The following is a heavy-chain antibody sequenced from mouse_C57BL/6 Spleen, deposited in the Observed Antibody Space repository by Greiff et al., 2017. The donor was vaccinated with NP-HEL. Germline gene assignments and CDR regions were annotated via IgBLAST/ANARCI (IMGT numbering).Heavy chain of an antibody. CDR1: GFNIKDYY. V-gene: IGHV14-2*01. J-gene: IGHJ4*01. CDR2: IDPEDGET. Sequence: EVQLKESGAELVKPGASVKLSCTASGFNIKDYYMHWVKQRTEQGLEWIGRIDPEDGETKYAPKFQGKATITADTSSNTAYLQLSSLTSEDTAVYYCARVSDDYDGFYYAMDYWGQGTSVTVSS. CDR3: ARVSDDYDGFYYAMDY. D-gene: IGHD2-4*01.